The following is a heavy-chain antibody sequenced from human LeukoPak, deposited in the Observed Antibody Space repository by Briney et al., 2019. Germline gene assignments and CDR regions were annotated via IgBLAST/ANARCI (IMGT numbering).Heavy chain of an antibody. V-gene: IGHV3-21*01. Sequence: PGGSLRLSRAASGFTFSSYSMNWVRQAPGKGLAWVSSNSSSSSYIYYADSVKGRFTISRDNAKNSLYLQSNILSAEDTAVYCCAREGLAAPEGFAYWGQGTLVTVSS. CDR2: NSSSSSYI. D-gene: IGHD6-6*01. CDR3: AREGLAAPEGFAY. CDR1: GFTFSSYS. J-gene: IGHJ4*02.